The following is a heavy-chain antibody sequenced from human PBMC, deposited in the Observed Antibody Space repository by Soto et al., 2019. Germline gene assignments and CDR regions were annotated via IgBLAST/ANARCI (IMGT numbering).Heavy chain of an antibody. CDR2: ISAYNGNT. D-gene: IGHD1-7*01. CDR1: VYTFTSYG. V-gene: IGHV1-18*01. J-gene: IGHJ4*02. Sequence: QVQLVQSGAEVKKPGASVKVSCKASVYTFTSYGISWVRQAPGQGLEWMGWISAYNGNTNYAQELEGRGTMTTDTSTSAADMELRSLRSDDTAVYYCARATRITGTTFAYWGQGTLVTVSS. CDR3: ARATRITGTTFAY.